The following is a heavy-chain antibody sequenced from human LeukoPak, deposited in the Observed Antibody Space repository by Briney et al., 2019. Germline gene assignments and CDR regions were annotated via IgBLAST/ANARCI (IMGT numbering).Heavy chain of an antibody. Sequence: ASVKVSCKASGGTFSSYAISWVRQAPGQGLEWMGRINPNSGGTNYAQKFQGRVTMTRDTSISTAYMELSRLRSDDTAVYYCARHPLGYCSSTSCYAWESWGQGTLVTVSS. CDR3: ARHPLGYCSSTSCYAWES. D-gene: IGHD2-2*01. CDR1: GGTFSSYA. CDR2: INPNSGGT. V-gene: IGHV1-2*06. J-gene: IGHJ4*02.